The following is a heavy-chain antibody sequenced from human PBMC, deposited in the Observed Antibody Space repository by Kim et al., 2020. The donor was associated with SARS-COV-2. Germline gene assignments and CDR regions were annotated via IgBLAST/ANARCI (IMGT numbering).Heavy chain of an antibody. J-gene: IGHJ4*02. D-gene: IGHD6-13*01. CDR1: GGSVSSGSYY. CDR3: ARVVKQLVRGFDY. V-gene: IGHV4-61*01. Sequence: SETLSLTCTVSGGSVSSGSYYWSWIRQPPGKGLEWIGYIYYSGSTNYNPSLKSRVTISVDTSKNQFSLKLSSVTAADTAVYYCARVVKQLVRGFDYWGQGTLVTVSS. CDR2: IYYSGST.